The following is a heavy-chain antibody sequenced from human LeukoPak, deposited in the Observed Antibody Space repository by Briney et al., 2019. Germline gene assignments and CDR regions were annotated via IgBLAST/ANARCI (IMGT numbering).Heavy chain of an antibody. CDR3: AKASYLLDYGYYGMDV. CDR1: GFTFSSYG. V-gene: IGHV3-30*18. CDR2: ISYDGSNK. J-gene: IGHJ6*02. D-gene: IGHD5-18*01. Sequence: GGSLRLSCAASGFTFSSYGMHWVRQAPRKRLEWVAVISYDGSNKYYADSVKGRFTISRDNSKNTLYLQMNSLRAEDTAVYYCAKASYLLDYGYYGMDVWGQGTTVTVSS.